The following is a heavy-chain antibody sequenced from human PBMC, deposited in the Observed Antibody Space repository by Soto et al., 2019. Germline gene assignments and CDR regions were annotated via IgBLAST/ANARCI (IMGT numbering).Heavy chain of an antibody. Sequence: GGSLRLSCAASGFTFSGYTINWVRQAPGKGLEWVSSISSSSTYIFYADSVMGRFTISRDNAKNSLYLQMNSLRAEDTAVYYCPRDFSGYSYGFDYWGQGTLVTVSS. CDR2: ISSSSTYI. D-gene: IGHD5-18*01. CDR1: GFTFSGYT. J-gene: IGHJ4*02. V-gene: IGHV3-21*01. CDR3: PRDFSGYSYGFDY.